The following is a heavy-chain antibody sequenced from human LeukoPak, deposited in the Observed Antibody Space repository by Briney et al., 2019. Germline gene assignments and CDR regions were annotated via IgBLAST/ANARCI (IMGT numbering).Heavy chain of an antibody. CDR3: ARGGPTLGGSEPFDY. CDR1: GYTFTDYY. CDR2: INPNSGGT. V-gene: IGHV1-2*02. D-gene: IGHD2-15*01. J-gene: IGHJ4*02. Sequence: ASVKVSCKASGYTFTDYYMHWVRQAPGQGLEWMGWINPNSGGTNYAQKFQGRVTMTRDTSISTAYMELSRLRSDDTAVYYCARGGPTLGGSEPFDYWGQGTLVTVSS.